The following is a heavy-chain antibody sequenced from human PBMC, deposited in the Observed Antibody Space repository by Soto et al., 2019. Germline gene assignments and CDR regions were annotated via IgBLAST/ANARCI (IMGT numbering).Heavy chain of an antibody. D-gene: IGHD7-27*01. CDR3: ARDTGDGTFDF. CDR2: INAGYGNT. V-gene: IGHV1-3*01. J-gene: IGHJ4*02. CDR1: GYTFSSYA. Sequence: ASVKVSCKASGYTFSSYAMHWVRQAPGQRLEWMGWINAGYGNTKSSQKFQDRVTISRDTSASTTYMELTSLRSEDTAVYYCARDTGDGTFDFWGQGTLVTVSS.